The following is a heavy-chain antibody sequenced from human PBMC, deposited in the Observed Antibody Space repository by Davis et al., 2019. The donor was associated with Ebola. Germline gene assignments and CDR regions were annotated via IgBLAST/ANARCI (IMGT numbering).Heavy chain of an antibody. CDR1: GFTFSSYA. CDR3: ARDGDGYNLLYYYYYGMDV. V-gene: IGHV3-21*04. Sequence: GESLKISCAASGFTFSSYAMNWVRQAPGKGLEWVSSISSSGSTIYYADSVKGRFTISRDNAKNSLYLQMNSLRAEDTAVYYCARDGDGYNLLYYYYYGMDVWGQGTTVTVSS. CDR2: ISSSGSTI. D-gene: IGHD5-24*01. J-gene: IGHJ6*02.